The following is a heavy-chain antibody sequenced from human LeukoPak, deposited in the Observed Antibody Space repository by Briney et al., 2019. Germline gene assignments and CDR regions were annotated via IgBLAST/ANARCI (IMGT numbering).Heavy chain of an antibody. D-gene: IGHD2-2*01. Sequence: GGALRLSCADSGCSFSSYAMCWVRQAPPTGLEWVSAISGNGGSTYYAHSAKGRFTISRDNSKITLYLQMNSRRAVYTAVYYCAKVSTSRGGPYFDYWGQGTLVTVSS. J-gene: IGHJ4*02. V-gene: IGHV3-23*01. CDR3: AKVSTSRGGPYFDY. CDR1: GCSFSSYA. CDR2: ISGNGGST.